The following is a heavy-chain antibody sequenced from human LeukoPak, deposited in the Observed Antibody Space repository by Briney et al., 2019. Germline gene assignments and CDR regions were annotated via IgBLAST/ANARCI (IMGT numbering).Heavy chain of an antibody. CDR1: GGSISSGSYY. CDR3: ARRAGAYSHPYDY. J-gene: IGHJ4*02. D-gene: IGHD4/OR15-4a*01. Sequence: SETLSLTCTVSGGSISSGSYYWGWIRQPPGMGLEWIGIIYYSGSTYYNPSLKSRVTISVDTSKNQFSLKLSSVTAADTAVYYCARRAGAYSHPYDYWGQGTLVTVSS. CDR2: IYYSGST. V-gene: IGHV4-39*01.